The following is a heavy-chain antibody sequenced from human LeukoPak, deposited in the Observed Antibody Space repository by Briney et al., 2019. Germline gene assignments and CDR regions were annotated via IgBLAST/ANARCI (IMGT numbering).Heavy chain of an antibody. CDR2: INTDGSST. D-gene: IGHD6-19*01. V-gene: IGHV3-74*01. Sequence: GGSLRLSCAASGFTFSGYWMHWVRQAPGKGLVWVSRINTDGSSTNYADSVKGRFTISRDNAKNTLYLQMSSLRAEDTAVYYCAKDRASGSGSYSYRGFDYWGQGTLVTVSS. CDR1: GFTFSGYW. CDR3: AKDRASGSGSYSYRGFDY. J-gene: IGHJ4*02.